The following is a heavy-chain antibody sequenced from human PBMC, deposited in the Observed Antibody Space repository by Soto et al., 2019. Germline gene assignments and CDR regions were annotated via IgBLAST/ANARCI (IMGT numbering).Heavy chain of an antibody. D-gene: IGHD3-3*01. CDR1: GFTFSSYG. J-gene: IGHJ3*02. Sequence: QVQLVESGGGVVQPGRSLRLSCAASGFTFSSYGMHWVRQAPGKGLEWVAVIWYDGSNKYYADSVKGRFTISRDNSKNKLYLQINSLKADDTAVYYGARAYDFSNDALDIWGQGTIVTVSS. CDR3: ARAYDFSNDALDI. CDR2: IWYDGSNK. V-gene: IGHV3-33*01.